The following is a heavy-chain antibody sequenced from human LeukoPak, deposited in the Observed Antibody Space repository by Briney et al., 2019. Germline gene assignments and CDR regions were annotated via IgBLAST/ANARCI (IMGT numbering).Heavy chain of an antibody. D-gene: IGHD6-13*01. V-gene: IGHV3-9*01. CDR3: AKDRAAFLAAGGGMDV. Sequence: GMSLRLSCAASGFTFDDYAMHWVRQAPGKGLEWVSGISWNSGSIGYADSVKGRFTISRDNAKNSLYLQMNSLRAEDTALYYCAKDRAAFLAAGGGMDVWGQGTTVTVSS. CDR2: ISWNSGSI. CDR1: GFTFDDYA. J-gene: IGHJ6*02.